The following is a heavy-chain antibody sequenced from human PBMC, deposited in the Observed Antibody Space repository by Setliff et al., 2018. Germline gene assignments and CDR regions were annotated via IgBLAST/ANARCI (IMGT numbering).Heavy chain of an antibody. CDR2: TIPMFGTT. CDR1: GGTFSSYG. Sequence: SVKVSCKASGGTFSSYGITWVRQAPGQGLEWMGGTIPMFGTTNYARKFQGRVTIITDESTSTAYMQLSSLGSEDTAVYDCVREGVDSRSSTDYRYYMDVWGEGTTVTVSS. D-gene: IGHD3-22*01. V-gene: IGHV1-69*05. CDR3: VREGVDSRSSTDYRYYMDV. J-gene: IGHJ6*03.